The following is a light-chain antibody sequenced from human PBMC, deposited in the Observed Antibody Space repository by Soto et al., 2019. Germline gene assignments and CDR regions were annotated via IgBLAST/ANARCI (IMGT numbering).Light chain of an antibody. V-gene: IGKV3-20*01. CDR3: QQYGSSPLT. J-gene: IGKJ1*01. CDR1: QSVTSNY. Sequence: EIVLTQSPGTLSLSPGERGTLSCRASQSVTSNYLAWYQQKPGQAPRLLIYGASSRATGIPERFSGSGSGTEFTLTISSLEPEDFAVYYCQQYGSSPLTFGQGTKEEI. CDR2: GAS.